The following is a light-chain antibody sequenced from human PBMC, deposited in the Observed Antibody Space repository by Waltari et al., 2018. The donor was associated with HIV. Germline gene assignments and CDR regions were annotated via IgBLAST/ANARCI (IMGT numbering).Light chain of an antibody. CDR1: NIGVKS. CDR3: QVWDSATDHVV. CDR2: DDK. J-gene: IGLJ2*01. V-gene: IGLV3-21*02. Sequence: SYVLTQPPSVSVAPGQTASITCGGDNIGVKSVQWYQQQPGQAPVLVVYDDKDRPSGIPERFSGSNSGNTATLIIRRVEVGDEADYYCQVWDSATDHVVFGGGTKVTVL.